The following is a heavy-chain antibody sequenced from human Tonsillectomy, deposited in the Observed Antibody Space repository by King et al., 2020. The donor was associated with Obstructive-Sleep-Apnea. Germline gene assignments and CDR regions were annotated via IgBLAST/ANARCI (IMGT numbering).Heavy chain of an antibody. D-gene: IGHD2-2*02. V-gene: IGHV3-30*04. J-gene: IGHJ4*02. CDR1: GFTFSNYA. CDR3: ARNTPVDY. CDR2: ISYDGTNT. Sequence: QLVQSGGGVVQPGRSLRLSCAASGFTFSNYAMHWVRQAPGEGLEWVAVISYDGTNTYYADSVQGRFTLSRDNSKNTLYLQVNSLRAEDTALYYCARNTPVDYWGQGTLVTVSS.